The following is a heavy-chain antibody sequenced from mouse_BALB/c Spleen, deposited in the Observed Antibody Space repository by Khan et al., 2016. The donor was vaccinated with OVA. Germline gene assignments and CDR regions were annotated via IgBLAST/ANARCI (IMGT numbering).Heavy chain of an antibody. CDR1: GYTFATYW. D-gene: IGHD2-1*01. J-gene: IGHJ3*01. V-gene: IGHV1-7*01. Sequence: VQLQQSGAELAQPGTSVKMSCQTSGYTFATYWIHWVKQRPGQGLEWIGYINPTTGYAEYNQRFKAKATLTTDKSSSTAYIQLSRLTSEDSAGYYCTRRGLYGIFAYGGQGTLVTVSA. CDR2: INPTTGYA. CDR3: TRRGLYGIFAY.